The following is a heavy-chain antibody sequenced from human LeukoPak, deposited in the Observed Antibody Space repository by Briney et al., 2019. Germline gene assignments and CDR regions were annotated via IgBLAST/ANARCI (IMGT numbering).Heavy chain of an antibody. CDR1: GGSISSGGYY. CDR3: ARAGRFRYGDFDY. Sequence: PSETLSLTCTVSGGSISSGGYYWCWIRQPPGKGLEWIGYIYHSGSTYYNPSLKSRVTISVDRSKNQFSLKLSSVTAADTAVYYCARAGRFRYGDFDYWGQGTLVTVSS. CDR2: IYHSGST. D-gene: IGHD4-17*01. V-gene: IGHV4-30-2*01. J-gene: IGHJ4*02.